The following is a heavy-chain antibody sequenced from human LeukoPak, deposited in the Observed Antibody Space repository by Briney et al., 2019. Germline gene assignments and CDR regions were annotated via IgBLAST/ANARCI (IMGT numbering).Heavy chain of an antibody. Sequence: GGSLRLSCSASGFTFGAYFMHWVRQAPGKGLQYVSSISSNEYDTYYADSVKGRFTISRDNSKNTLYLQMSSLRAEDTAVYYCATRPSGDYPYFDFWGQGTLVTVSS. CDR1: GFTFGAYF. CDR2: ISSNEYDT. D-gene: IGHD4-17*01. V-gene: IGHV3-64D*08. CDR3: ATRPSGDYPYFDF. J-gene: IGHJ4*02.